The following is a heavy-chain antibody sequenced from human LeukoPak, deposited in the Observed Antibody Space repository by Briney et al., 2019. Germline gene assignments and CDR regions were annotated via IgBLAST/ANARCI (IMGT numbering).Heavy chain of an antibody. D-gene: IGHD2-21*01. CDR2: MNPNSGNT. CDR1: GYTFTSYD. Sequence: VASVKVSCKASGYTFTSYDINWVRQATGQGLEWMGWMNPNSGNTGYAQKFQGRVTMTRNTSISTAYMELSSLRSEDTAVYYCARANSPHYYYYYMDVWGKGTTVTVSS. J-gene: IGHJ6*03. CDR3: ARANSPHYYYYYMDV. V-gene: IGHV1-8*01.